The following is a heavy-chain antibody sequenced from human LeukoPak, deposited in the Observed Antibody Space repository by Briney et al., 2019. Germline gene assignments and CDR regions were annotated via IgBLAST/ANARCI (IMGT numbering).Heavy chain of an antibody. CDR3: AALPPSFWYSIVNDAFDI. CDR1: GFTFSSYG. D-gene: IGHD3-16*02. J-gene: IGHJ3*02. V-gene: IGHV3-30*02. CDR2: IRYDGSNK. Sequence: GGTLRLSCAASGFTFSSYGMHWVRQAPGKGLEWVAFIRYDGSNKYYADSVKGRFTISRDNSKNTLYLQMNSLRAEDTAVYYCAALPPSFWYSIVNDAFDIWGQGTMVTVSS.